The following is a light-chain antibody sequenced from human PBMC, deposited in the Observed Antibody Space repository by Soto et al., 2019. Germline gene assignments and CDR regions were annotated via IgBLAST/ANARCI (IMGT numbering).Light chain of an antibody. V-gene: IGKV1-39*01. Sequence: DIQMTQSPSSLSASVGDRVTITCRASQTISSYLNWYQRKPGKAPKLLIYAASSLQSGVPSRFSGSGSGTDFTLTINSLQPEDFATYYCQPGGTTPPWTFGQGTKVDIK. CDR3: QPGGTTPPWT. J-gene: IGKJ1*01. CDR1: QTISSY. CDR2: AAS.